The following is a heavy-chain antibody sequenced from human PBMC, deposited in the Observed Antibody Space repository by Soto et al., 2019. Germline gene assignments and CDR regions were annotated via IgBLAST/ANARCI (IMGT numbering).Heavy chain of an antibody. D-gene: IGHD2-2*01. CDR1: GYSFTSYW. Sequence: PGESLKISCKGFGYSFTSYWISWVRQMPGKGLEWVGRIDPSDSYSNYSPSFQGHVTISADKSISTAYLQWSSLKASDTAMYYCAKSDCSSTRCYGSYYYYGMDVWGQGTTVTVSS. CDR2: IDPSDSYS. J-gene: IGHJ6*02. CDR3: AKSDCSSTRCYGSYYYYGMDV. V-gene: IGHV5-10-1*01.